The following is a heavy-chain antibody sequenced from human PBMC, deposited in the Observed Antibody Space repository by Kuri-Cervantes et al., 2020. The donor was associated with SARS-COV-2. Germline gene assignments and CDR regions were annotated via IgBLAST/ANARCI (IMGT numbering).Heavy chain of an antibody. CDR2: IYSGGHT. CDR1: GFTFGDYA. V-gene: IGHV3-23*03. CDR3: TTLIDY. Sequence: GESLKISCTASGFTFGDYAMSWVRQAPGKGLEWVSLIYSGGHTDYAESVKGRFTISRDDSKNMAYLQMNSLKTEDTAVYYCTTLIDYWGQGALVTVSS. J-gene: IGHJ4*02.